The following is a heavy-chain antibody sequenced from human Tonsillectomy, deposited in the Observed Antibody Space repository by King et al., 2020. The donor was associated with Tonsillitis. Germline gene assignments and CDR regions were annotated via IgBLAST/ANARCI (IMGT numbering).Heavy chain of an antibody. CDR1: GGSISSYY. CDR2: IYYSGST. CDR3: ARGTMVRGVSLNRSYGMDV. V-gene: IGHV4-59*01. D-gene: IGHD3-10*01. Sequence: VQLQESGPGLVKPSETLSLTCTVSGGSISSYYWSWIRQPPGKGLECIGYIYYSGSTNYNPSLKSRVTISVDTSKNQFSLKLNSVTAADTAVYYCARGTMVRGVSLNRSYGMDVWGQGTTVTVSS. J-gene: IGHJ6*02.